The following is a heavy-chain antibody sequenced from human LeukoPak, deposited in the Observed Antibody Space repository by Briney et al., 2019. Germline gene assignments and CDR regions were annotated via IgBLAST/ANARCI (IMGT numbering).Heavy chain of an antibody. D-gene: IGHD3-10*01. CDR3: ARAGSYYNTYFDY. Sequence: LETLSLTCTVSGGTISSYDWSWVRQAPGKGLEWIGYIYCSGGTNYNPSLKSRVTISVDTSKDQFSMKLSSVTAADTAVYYCARAGSYYNTYFDYWGQGTLVTVSS. CDR2: IYCSGGT. V-gene: IGHV4-59*01. CDR1: GGTISSYD. J-gene: IGHJ4*02.